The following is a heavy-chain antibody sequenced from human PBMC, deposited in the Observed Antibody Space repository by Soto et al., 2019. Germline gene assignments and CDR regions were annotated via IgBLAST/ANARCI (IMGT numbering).Heavy chain of an antibody. J-gene: IGHJ6*02. Sequence: EVQLVESGGGLVKPGGSLRLSCISSGFTFRTYTMNWVRQAPGKGLEWVSGIRGFSPYTFYAESVKGRFTISRDNAKNSLYLQMISLRAEATAVYYWARDRGYDAHDYYYNAMDVWGQGTTVTVSS. CDR3: ARDRGYDAHDYYYNAMDV. V-gene: IGHV3-21*01. CDR2: IRGFSPYT. CDR1: GFTFRTYT. D-gene: IGHD2-15*01.